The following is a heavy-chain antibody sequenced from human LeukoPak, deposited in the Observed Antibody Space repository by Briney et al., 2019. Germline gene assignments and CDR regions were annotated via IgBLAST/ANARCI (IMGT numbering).Heavy chain of an antibody. CDR3: ARGLRGHGY. Sequence: SETLSLTCIVSGGSISSYYWSWIRQPPGKGLEWIGYIYASGSTNYNPSLKSRVTISVDTSKNQFSLKLSSVTAADAAVYYCARGLRGHGYWGQGTLVTVSS. D-gene: IGHD6-25*01. CDR1: GGSISSYY. V-gene: IGHV4-4*09. CDR2: IYASGST. J-gene: IGHJ4*02.